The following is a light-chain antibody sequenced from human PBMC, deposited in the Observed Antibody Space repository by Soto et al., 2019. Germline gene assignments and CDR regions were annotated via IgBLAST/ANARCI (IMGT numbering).Light chain of an antibody. J-gene: IGLJ1*01. V-gene: IGLV2-14*03. CDR1: SSDVGGFNF. CDR2: DVN. Sequence: QSALTQPASVSGSPGQSITISCTGTSSDVGGFNFVSWYQQHPGKVPKLMIFDVNRRPSGVSDRFSGSKSGNTASLTISGLQAEDEGDYYCCSYTSSSTHVFGSGTKVTVL. CDR3: CSYTSSSTHV.